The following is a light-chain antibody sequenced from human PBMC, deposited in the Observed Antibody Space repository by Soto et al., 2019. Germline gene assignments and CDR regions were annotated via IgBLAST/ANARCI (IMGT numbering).Light chain of an antibody. CDR2: GVS. V-gene: IGKV3-15*01. J-gene: IGKJ3*01. Sequence: EVVITQSPATLSVSPGERATRSCSASPSVSSHLAGYQQKPGQAHWPLICGVSTSATGIPASFSGRGSGPEFQLTPSTLQSEDFGISNCQQYNYWSPLTFCSGTTVDTK. CDR1: PSVSSH. CDR3: QQYNYWSPLT.